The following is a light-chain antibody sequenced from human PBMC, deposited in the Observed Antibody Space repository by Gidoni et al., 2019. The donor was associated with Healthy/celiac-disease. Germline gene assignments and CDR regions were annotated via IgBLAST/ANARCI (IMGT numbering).Light chain of an antibody. Sequence: DIQLTQSPSFLSASVGDRVTITCRASQGISSYLAWYQQKPGKAPKLLIYAAATLQSGVPSRFSGGGSVTECSLALSSLEPEDFATCCCQQLNSFGGGTKVEIK. J-gene: IGKJ4*01. CDR3: QQLNS. V-gene: IGKV1-9*01. CDR2: AAA. CDR1: QGISSY.